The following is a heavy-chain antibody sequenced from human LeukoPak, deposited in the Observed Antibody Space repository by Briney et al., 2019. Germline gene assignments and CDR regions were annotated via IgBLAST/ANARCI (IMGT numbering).Heavy chain of an antibody. D-gene: IGHD3-10*01. J-gene: IGHJ3*02. V-gene: IGHV4-59*01. CDR1: GGSISSYY. CDR3: ARDYNDAFDI. Sequence: SETLSLTCTVSGGSISSYYWSWIRQPPGKGLEWIGYIYYSGSTNYNPSLKSRVTISVDTSKNQFSLKLSSVTAADTAVYYCARDYNDAFDIWGQGTVVTVSS. CDR2: IYYSGST.